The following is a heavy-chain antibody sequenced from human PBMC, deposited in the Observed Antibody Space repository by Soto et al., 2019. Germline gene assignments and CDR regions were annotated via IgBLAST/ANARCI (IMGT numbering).Heavy chain of an antibody. CDR1: GVSLSGYY. Sequence: QVQVQQWGAGLLKPSETLSLTCSVYGVSLSGYYWSWIRQPPGKGLEWIGEIDESGITNYNSSLTSRDTISIDTSKSQLSLKLRSVNAADTAVYYCARSGAWIPDYWGQGILVTVSS. CDR3: ARSGAWIPDY. CDR2: IDESGIT. V-gene: IGHV4-34*01. J-gene: IGHJ4*02. D-gene: IGHD5-18*01.